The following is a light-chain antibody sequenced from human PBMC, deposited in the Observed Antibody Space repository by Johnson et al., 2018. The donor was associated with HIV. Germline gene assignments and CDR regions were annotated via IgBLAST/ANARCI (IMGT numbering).Light chain of an antibody. CDR1: SSNIGKNY. CDR2: ENK. J-gene: IGLJ1*01. CDR3: GTWDSSLSAV. V-gene: IGLV1-51*02. Sequence: QSVLTQPPSVSAAPGQMVSISCSGSSSNIGKNYVSWYQQFPGTAPKLLIHENKKRPSGIPDRFSGSKSGTSATLGITGLQTGDEADYYCGTWDSSLSAVFGTGTKVTVL.